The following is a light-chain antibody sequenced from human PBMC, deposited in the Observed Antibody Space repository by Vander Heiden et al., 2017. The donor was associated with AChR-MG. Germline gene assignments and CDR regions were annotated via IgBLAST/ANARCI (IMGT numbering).Light chain of an antibody. CDR2: QVS. J-gene: IGLJ3*02. CDR1: SSDVGGYNY. V-gene: IGLV2-8*01. Sequence: QSALTPPPSASGSPGQAVTIPCTGTSSDVGGYNYVSWYQQHPGKAPKVIIYQVSKRPSGVPDRFSGSKSGNTASLTISGLQAEEEADYYCSSDAGNNNWVFGGGTKLTVL. CDR3: SSDAGNNNWV.